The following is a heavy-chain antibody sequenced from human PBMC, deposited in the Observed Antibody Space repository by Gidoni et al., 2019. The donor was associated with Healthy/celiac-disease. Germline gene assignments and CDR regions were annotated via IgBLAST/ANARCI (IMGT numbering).Heavy chain of an antibody. J-gene: IGHJ4*02. CDR3: ASSSGDY. D-gene: IGHD3-10*01. V-gene: IGHV4-59*08. CDR1: GGSISSYY. CDR2: SYYSGST. Sequence: QVQLQESGPGLVNPSETLSLTCPVSGGSISSYYWSWIRQPPGKGLECIGYSYYSGSTNYNPSRKRRVTRSVDTSKNQFSLKLSSVTAADTAVYYCASSSGDYWGQGTLVTVAS.